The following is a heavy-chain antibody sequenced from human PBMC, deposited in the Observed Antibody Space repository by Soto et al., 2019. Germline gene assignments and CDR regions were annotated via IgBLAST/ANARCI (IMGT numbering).Heavy chain of an antibody. Sequence: ELHLVESGGGLVQPGGSLRLSCAASGFTVSSNYMSWVRQAPGKGLEWVSIIYSGGNTDYEDSVKGRFTISRHNSEITVYLQMNNRRRDDTALYFCAREKGGRDCCDVWGRGNLVTVPS. CDR1: GFTVSSNY. D-gene: IGHD2-21*01. CDR2: IYSGGNT. V-gene: IGHV3-53*04. CDR3: AREKGGRDCCDV. J-gene: IGHJ2*01.